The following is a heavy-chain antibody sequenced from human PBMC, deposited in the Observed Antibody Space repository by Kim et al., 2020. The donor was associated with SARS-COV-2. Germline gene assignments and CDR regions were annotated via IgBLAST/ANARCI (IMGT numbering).Heavy chain of an antibody. CDR2: ISSSSSTI. Sequence: GGSLRLSCAASGFTFSSYSMNWVRQAPGKGLEWVSYISSSSSTIYYADSVKGRFTISRDNAKNSLYLQMNSLRDEDTAVYYCARDGLYYDILTGYYTSFDYWGQGTLVTVSS. CDR1: GFTFSSYS. CDR3: ARDGLYYDILTGYYTSFDY. D-gene: IGHD3-9*01. J-gene: IGHJ4*02. V-gene: IGHV3-48*02.